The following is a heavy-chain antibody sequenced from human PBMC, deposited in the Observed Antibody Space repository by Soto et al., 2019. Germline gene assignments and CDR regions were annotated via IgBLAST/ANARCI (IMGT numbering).Heavy chain of an antibody. V-gene: IGHV1-69*13. CDR3: ARGPFIAAAGYEYFQH. Sequence: GASVKVSCKASGGTFSNYAISGVRQAPGHGLEWVGGIIPLTETPVYAQTVQGRLTITADEITSAAYMELSSLRSEDTAVYYCARGPFIAAAGYEYFQHWGQGTLVTVSS. J-gene: IGHJ1*01. CDR2: IIPLTETP. D-gene: IGHD6-13*01. CDR1: GGTFSNYA.